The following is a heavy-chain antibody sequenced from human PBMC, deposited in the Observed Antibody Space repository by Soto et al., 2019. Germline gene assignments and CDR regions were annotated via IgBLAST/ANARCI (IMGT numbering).Heavy chain of an antibody. Sequence: EVQLLESGGGLVQPGGSLRLSCAASGFTFSTYTMSWVRQAPGKGMECVSAISGTGGSSSYTDSVKGRFTISRDNSKNTLTLQMDSLRAEDTARYYCAKRAVAGRIWYFDLWGRGTLVTVSS. D-gene: IGHD6-19*01. V-gene: IGHV3-23*01. CDR1: GFTFSTYT. CDR2: ISGTGGSS. CDR3: AKRAVAGRIWYFDL. J-gene: IGHJ2*01.